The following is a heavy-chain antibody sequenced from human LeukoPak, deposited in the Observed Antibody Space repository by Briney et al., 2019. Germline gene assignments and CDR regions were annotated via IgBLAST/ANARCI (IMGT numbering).Heavy chain of an antibody. CDR2: INHSGST. CDR3: ARGRSGGSYPTPYYFDY. Sequence: PSETLSLTCAVYGGSFSGYYWSWIRQPPGKGLEWMGEINHSGSTNYNPSLKSRVTISVDTSKNQFSLKLSSVTAADTAVYYCARGRSGGSYPTPYYFDYWGQGTLVTVSS. V-gene: IGHV4-34*01. CDR1: GGSFSGYY. J-gene: IGHJ4*02. D-gene: IGHD1-26*01.